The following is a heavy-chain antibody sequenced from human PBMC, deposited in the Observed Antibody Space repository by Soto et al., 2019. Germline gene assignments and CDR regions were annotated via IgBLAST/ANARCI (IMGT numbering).Heavy chain of an antibody. V-gene: IGHV4-59*01. CDR3: ASDRSSGWDQGYGMDV. D-gene: IGHD6-19*01. CDR1: GGSISSYY. Sequence: SETLSLTCTVSGGSISSYYWSWIRRPPGKGLEWIGYIYNSGSTHSNPSLQSRVTISVDTSKNQFSLKLSSVTAADTGIYYCASDRSSGWDQGYGMDVWGQGTTVTVSS. CDR2: IYNSGST. J-gene: IGHJ6*02.